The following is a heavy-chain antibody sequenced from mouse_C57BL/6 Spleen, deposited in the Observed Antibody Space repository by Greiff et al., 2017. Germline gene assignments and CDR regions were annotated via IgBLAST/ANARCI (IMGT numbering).Heavy chain of an antibody. CDR3: TGDDVGYYFDY. J-gene: IGHJ2*01. V-gene: IGHV6-3*01. CDR2: IRLKSDNSAT. D-gene: IGHD2-12*01. CDR1: GFPFSNYW. Sequence: EVHLVESGGGLVQPGGSMKLSCVASGFPFSNYWMNWVRQSPEKGLEWVAQIRLKSDNSATHYAESMKGRFTILRDAYKSSVYLQMNNLRAEDTGIYYCTGDDVGYYFDYWGQGTTLTVSS.